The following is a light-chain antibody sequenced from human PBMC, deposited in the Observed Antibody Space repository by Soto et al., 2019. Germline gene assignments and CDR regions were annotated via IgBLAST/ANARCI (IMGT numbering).Light chain of an antibody. CDR2: SNN. Sequence: QAVVTQPPSASGTPGQRVTISCSGSSSNIGINTVNWYQQLPGTAPKVLIYSNNERPSGVPDRLSGSKSGTSASLAISGLQSEDEADYYCAAWDDSLNGWVFGGGTKVTVL. CDR3: AAWDDSLNGWV. V-gene: IGLV1-44*01. CDR1: SSNIGINT. J-gene: IGLJ3*02.